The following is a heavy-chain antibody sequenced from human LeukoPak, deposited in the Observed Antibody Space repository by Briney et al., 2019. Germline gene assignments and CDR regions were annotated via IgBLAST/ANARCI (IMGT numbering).Heavy chain of an antibody. D-gene: IGHD4-17*01. Sequence: SETLPLTCTVSGGSISSYYWSWIRQPPGKGLEWIGYIYYSGGTNYNPSLKSRVTISVDTSKNQFSLKLSSVTAADTAVYYCARRPMTTVTTAGWYFDLWGRGTLVTVSS. V-gene: IGHV4-59*01. CDR1: GGSISSYY. CDR3: ARRPMTTVTTAGWYFDL. J-gene: IGHJ2*01. CDR2: IYYSGGT.